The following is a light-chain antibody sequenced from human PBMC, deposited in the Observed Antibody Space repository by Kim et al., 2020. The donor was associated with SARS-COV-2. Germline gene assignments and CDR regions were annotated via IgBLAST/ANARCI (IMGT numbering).Light chain of an antibody. CDR1: EPVISVY. Sequence: LSPGESATLSCRATEPVISVYLAGYQQKPDQAPRLLLYGVSSRANGIPDRFIGSGSGRDFTLTISSLDPEDFAMYYCQQYGSSPYTFGQGTKLEI. CDR3: QQYGSSPYT. CDR2: GVS. V-gene: IGKV3-20*01. J-gene: IGKJ2*01.